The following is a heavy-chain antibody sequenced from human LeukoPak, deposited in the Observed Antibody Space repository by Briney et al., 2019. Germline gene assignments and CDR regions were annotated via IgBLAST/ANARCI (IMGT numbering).Heavy chain of an antibody. V-gene: IGHV4-59*01. J-gene: IGHJ4*02. CDR1: GGSISGYY. Sequence: PSGTLSLTCTVSGGSISGYYWSWLRQPPGKGLEWIGYIYNTVSTNSNPSLKSRVTISEDTSKNQFSLKLTSVTAADTAVYYCARLWYGESSFDYWGQGSLVTVSS. D-gene: IGHD3-10*01. CDR2: IYNTVST. CDR3: ARLWYGESSFDY.